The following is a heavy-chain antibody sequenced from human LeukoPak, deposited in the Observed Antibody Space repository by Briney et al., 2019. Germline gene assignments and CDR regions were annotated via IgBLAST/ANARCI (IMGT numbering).Heavy chain of an antibody. CDR2: VYYSGST. Sequence: PSETLSLTCTVSGGSVSSGSYYWSWIRQPPGKGLEWIGTVYYSGSTYYNPSLQSRVTISVDTSKNQFSLKLISVTAADTAVYYCAAAHYSSSWYYFDYWGQGTLVTVSS. CDR1: GGSVSSGSYY. J-gene: IGHJ4*02. D-gene: IGHD6-13*01. CDR3: AAAHYSSSWYYFDY. V-gene: IGHV4-39*01.